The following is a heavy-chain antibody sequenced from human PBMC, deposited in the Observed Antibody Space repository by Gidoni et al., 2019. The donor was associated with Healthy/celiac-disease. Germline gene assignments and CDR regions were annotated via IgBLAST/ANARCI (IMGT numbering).Heavy chain of an antibody. CDR1: GGSISSGSYY. CDR3: ARDVDTAMVPYPYFDY. Sequence: QVQLQESGPGLVKPSQTLSLTCTVSGGSISSGSYYWSWIRQPAGKGLEWIGRIYTSGSTNYNPSLKSRVTISVDTSKNQFSLKLSSVTAADTAVYYCARDVDTAMVPYPYFDYWGQGTLVTVSS. V-gene: IGHV4-61*02. CDR2: IYTSGST. D-gene: IGHD5-18*01. J-gene: IGHJ4*02.